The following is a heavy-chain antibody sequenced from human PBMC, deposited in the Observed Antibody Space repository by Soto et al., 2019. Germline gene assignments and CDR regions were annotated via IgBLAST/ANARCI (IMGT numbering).Heavy chain of an antibody. Sequence: PGGSLRLSCAASGFTFSSYSMNWVRQAPGKGLEWVSYISSSSSTIYYADSVKGRFTISRDNAKNSLYLQMNSLRAEDTAVYYCASGDSYYYYMDVWGKGTTVTVS. V-gene: IGHV3-48*01. CDR1: GFTFSSYS. CDR2: ISSSSSTI. D-gene: IGHD3-10*01. J-gene: IGHJ6*03. CDR3: ASGDSYYYYMDV.